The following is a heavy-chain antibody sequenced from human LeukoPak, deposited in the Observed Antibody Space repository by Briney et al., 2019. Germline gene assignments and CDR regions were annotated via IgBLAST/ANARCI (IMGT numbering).Heavy chain of an antibody. CDR1: GFTFSSPYW. J-gene: IGHJ3*02. CDR2: IKTDGSDT. Sequence: PGGSLRLSCAASGFTFSSPYWMHWVRQAPGKGLVWVSHIKTDGSDTRYADSVKGRFTISIDNAKNTLHLQMNSLGTEDTAVYYCARDDSGPQAFDIWGQGTMVTVS. CDR3: ARDDSGPQAFDI. V-gene: IGHV3-74*01. D-gene: IGHD2-15*01.